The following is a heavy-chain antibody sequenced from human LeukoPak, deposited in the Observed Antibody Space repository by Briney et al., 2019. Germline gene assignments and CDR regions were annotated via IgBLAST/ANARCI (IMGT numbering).Heavy chain of an antibody. Sequence: ASVKVSCKASGGTFSSYAISWVRQAPGQGLEWMGRIIPILGIANYAQKFQGRVTITADKSTSTAYMELSSLRSEDTAVYYCARSRGTSGPTAHTFDIWGQGTMVTVSS. CDR3: ARSRGTSGPTAHTFDI. J-gene: IGHJ3*02. CDR2: IIPILGIA. CDR1: GGTFSSYA. V-gene: IGHV1-69*04. D-gene: IGHD1/OR15-1a*01.